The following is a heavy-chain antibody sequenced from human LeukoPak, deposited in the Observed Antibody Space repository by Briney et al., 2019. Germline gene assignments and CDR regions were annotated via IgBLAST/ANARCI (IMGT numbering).Heavy chain of an antibody. CDR3: ARGRYGDYERYFDY. CDR1: GGSFRGYY. V-gene: IGHV4-34*01. Sequence: PSETLSLTCAVYGGSFRGYYWSWIRQPPGKGLEWIGEINHSGSTYYNPSLKSRVTISVDTSKNQFSPKLSSVTAADTAVYSCARGRYGDYERYFDYWGQGTLVTVSS. J-gene: IGHJ4*02. D-gene: IGHD4-17*01. CDR2: INHSGST.